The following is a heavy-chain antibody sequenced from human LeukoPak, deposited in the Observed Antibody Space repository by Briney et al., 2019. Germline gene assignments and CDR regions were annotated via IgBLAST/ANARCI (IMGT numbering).Heavy chain of an antibody. D-gene: IGHD2-2*01. J-gene: IGHJ4*02. CDR2: IIPILGIA. Sequence: SVKVSCKASGGTFSSYTISWVRQAPGQGLEWMGRIIPILGIANYAQKFQGRVTITADKSTSTAYMELSSLRSEDTAVYYCARAPVVVTAAGGNYFDYWGQGTLVTVSS. V-gene: IGHV1-69*02. CDR3: ARAPVVVTAAGGNYFDY. CDR1: GGTFSSYT.